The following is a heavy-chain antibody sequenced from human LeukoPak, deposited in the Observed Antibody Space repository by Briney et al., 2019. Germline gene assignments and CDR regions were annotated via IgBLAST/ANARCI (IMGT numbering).Heavy chain of an antibody. CDR3: ARDFLPYYYDSSGSFDY. D-gene: IGHD3-22*01. V-gene: IGHV3-23*01. Sequence: GGSLRLSCAASGFTFSSYAMGWVRQAPGKGLEWVSAISGSGGSTYYADSVKGRFTISRDNSKNTLYLQMNSLRAEDTAVYYCARDFLPYYYDSSGSFDYWGQGTLVTVSS. J-gene: IGHJ4*02. CDR1: GFTFSSYA. CDR2: ISGSGGST.